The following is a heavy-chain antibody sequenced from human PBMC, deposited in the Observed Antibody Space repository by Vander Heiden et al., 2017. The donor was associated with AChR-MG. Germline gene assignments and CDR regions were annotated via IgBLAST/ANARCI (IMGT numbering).Heavy chain of an antibody. CDR1: GYTFTSYA. Sequence: QVQLVQSGAEVKKPGASAKVSCKASGYTFTSYAMHWVRQAPGQRLEWMGWINAGNGNTKYSQKFQGRVTITRDTSASTAYMELSSLRSEDTAVYYCARVGGVVVPAAIPAFDIWGQGTMVTVSS. CDR3: ARVGGVVVPAAIPAFDI. CDR2: INAGNGNT. J-gene: IGHJ3*02. D-gene: IGHD2-2*01. V-gene: IGHV1-3*01.